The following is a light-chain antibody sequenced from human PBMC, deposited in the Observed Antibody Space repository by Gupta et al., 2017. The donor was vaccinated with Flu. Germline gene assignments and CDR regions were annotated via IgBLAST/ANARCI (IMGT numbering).Light chain of an antibody. CDR3: MQPLQTPWT. CDR1: QSLLHSNGYNY. V-gene: IGKV2-28*01. J-gene: IGKJ1*01. CDR2: LGS. Sequence: DIVMTQSPLSLPVTPGEPASISCRSSQSLLHSNGYNYLDWYLQEPGQSPQLLIYLGSNRASGVPDRFSGSGSGTDFTLKISRVEAEDVGVYYCMQPLQTPWTFGQGTKVEIK.